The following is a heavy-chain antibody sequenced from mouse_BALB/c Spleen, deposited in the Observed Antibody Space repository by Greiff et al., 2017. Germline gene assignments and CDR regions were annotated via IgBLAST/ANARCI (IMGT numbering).Heavy chain of an antibody. D-gene: IGHD2-3*01. CDR3: AKWWLHAMDY. CDR1: GFNIKDTY. CDR2: IDPANGNT. V-gene: IGHV14-3*02. J-gene: IGHJ4*01. Sequence: EVQLVESGAELVKPGASVKLSCTASGFNIKDTYMHWVKQRPEQGLEWIGRIDPANGNTKYDPKFQGKATITADTSSNTAYLQLSSLTSEDTAVYYCAKWWLHAMDYWGQGTSVTVSS.